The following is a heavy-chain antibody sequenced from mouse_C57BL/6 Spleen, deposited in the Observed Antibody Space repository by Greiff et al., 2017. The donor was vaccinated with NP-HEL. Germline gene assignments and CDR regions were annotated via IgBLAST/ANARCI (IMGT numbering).Heavy chain of an antibody. CDR1: GFTFSSYA. V-gene: IGHV5-9-1*02. D-gene: IGHD3-1*01. Sequence: EVKLVESGEGLVKPGGSLKLSCAASGFTFSSYAMSWVRQTPEKRLEWVAYISSGGDYIYYVDTVKGRFTISRDNARNTLYLQMSSLKSEDTAMYDWTRDQTPARFDYWGQGTTLTVSS. J-gene: IGHJ2*01. CDR3: TRDQTPARFDY. CDR2: ISSGGDYI.